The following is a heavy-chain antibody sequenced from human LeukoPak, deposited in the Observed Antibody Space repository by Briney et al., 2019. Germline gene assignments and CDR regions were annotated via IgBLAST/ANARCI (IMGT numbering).Heavy chain of an antibody. J-gene: IGHJ4*02. CDR1: GYTFTAYY. CDR2: IHPDSGDT. V-gene: IGHV1-2*02. CDR3: ARDKVTFDY. D-gene: IGHD2-21*02. Sequence: ASVTVSYKTSGYTFTAYYIHWVRQAPGQGPECMGWIHPDSGDTKYAERFQGRITMTRDTSISTVYMELNRLTSDDTAIYYCARDKVTFDYWGQGTLVTVSS.